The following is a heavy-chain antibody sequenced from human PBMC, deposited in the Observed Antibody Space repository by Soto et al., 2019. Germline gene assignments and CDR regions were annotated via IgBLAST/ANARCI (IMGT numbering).Heavy chain of an antibody. D-gene: IGHD5-12*01. V-gene: IGHV3-23*01. CDR1: GFTFSSYA. CDR2: ISGSDRST. J-gene: IGHJ4*02. Sequence: EVQLLESGGGLVQPGGSLRLSCAASGFTFSSYAMSWVRQAPGKGLEWVSAISGSDRSTYYADSVKGRFTISRDNSKNTLYLQMNSLRAEDTAVYYCAKRHSSGYDLFDYWGQGTLVTVSS. CDR3: AKRHSSGYDLFDY.